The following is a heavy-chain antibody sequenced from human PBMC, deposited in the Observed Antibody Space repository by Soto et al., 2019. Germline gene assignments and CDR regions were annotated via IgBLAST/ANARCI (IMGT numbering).Heavy chain of an antibody. Sequence: ASVKVSCKASGGTFSSYAISWVRQAPGQGLEWMGGIIPIFGTANYAQKFQGRVTITADESTSTAYMELSSLRSEDTAVYYCARALRGYCISTSCYSNWFDPWGQGTLVTVSS. V-gene: IGHV1-69*13. CDR3: ARALRGYCISTSCYSNWFDP. J-gene: IGHJ5*02. D-gene: IGHD2-2*02. CDR1: GGTFSSYA. CDR2: IIPIFGTA.